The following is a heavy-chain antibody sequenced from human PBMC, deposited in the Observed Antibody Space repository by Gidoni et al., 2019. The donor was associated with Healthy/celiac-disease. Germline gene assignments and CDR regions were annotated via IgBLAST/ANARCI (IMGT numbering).Heavy chain of an antibody. CDR1: GFTFSSYA. CDR2: ISGSGGST. Sequence: EVQLLESGGGLVQPGGSLRLSCAASGFTFSSYAMSWVRQAPGKGLEWVSAISGSGGSTYYADSVKGRFTISRDNSKNTLYLQMNSLRAEDTAVYYCAKDENLIIAYCGGDCYSWGQGTLVTVSS. V-gene: IGHV3-23*01. D-gene: IGHD2-21*02. CDR3: AKDENLIIAYCGGDCYS. J-gene: IGHJ4*02.